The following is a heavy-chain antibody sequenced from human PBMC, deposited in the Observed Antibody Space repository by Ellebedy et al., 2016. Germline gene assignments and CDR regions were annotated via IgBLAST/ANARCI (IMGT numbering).Heavy chain of an antibody. Sequence: GGSLRLSXVASGFTFSDYGMSWVRQTPGKGLEWVSIISGSADNTWHADSVKGRFTISRDNSKNILYLQMNSLRAEDTAVYYCARGHYGMDVWGQGTTVTVSS. CDR3: ARGHYGMDV. V-gene: IGHV3-23*01. CDR1: GFTFSDYG. CDR2: ISGSADNT. D-gene: IGHD3-10*01. J-gene: IGHJ6*02.